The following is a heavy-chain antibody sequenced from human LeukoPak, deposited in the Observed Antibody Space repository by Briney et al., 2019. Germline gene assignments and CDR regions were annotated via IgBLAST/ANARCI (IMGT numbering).Heavy chain of an antibody. J-gene: IGHJ4*02. D-gene: IGHD2-2*01. Sequence: SGPTLVNPTQTLTLTCTFSGFSLSTRGVGVGWIRQPPGKALDWLALIYWDDDKRYSPSLKSRLTIAMDTSQNQVVLTMTNMDPVDTATYYCAHIGPRDVVVIPAPMPYYFDYWGQGILVTVSS. CDR3: AHIGPRDVVVIPAPMPYYFDY. V-gene: IGHV2-5*02. CDR1: GFSLSTRGVG. CDR2: IYWDDDK.